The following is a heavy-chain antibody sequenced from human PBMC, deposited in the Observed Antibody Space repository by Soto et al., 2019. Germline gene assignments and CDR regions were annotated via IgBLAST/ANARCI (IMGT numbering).Heavy chain of an antibody. CDR2: IIPILGIA. J-gene: IGHJ4*02. Sequence: VASVKVACKASGGTFSSYTISWVRQAPGQGLEWMGRIIPILGIANYAQKFQGRVTITADKSTSTAYMELSSLRSEDTAVYYCARGLDSYDILTGSLCYWGQGALVTVSS. CDR3: ARGLDSYDILTGSLCY. CDR1: GGTFSSYT. D-gene: IGHD3-9*01. V-gene: IGHV1-69*02.